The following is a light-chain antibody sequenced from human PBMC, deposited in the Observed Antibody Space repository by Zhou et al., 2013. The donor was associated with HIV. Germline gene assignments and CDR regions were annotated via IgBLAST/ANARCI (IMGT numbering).Light chain of an antibody. CDR1: HDISSY. Sequence: DIQMTQSPSSLSASVGDRVTITCQASHDISSYLNWYQQKPGKAPKLLIYDASNLETGVPSRFSGSGSGTDFTFTISSLQPDDFASYYCQQYNSYSGYTFGQGTKLEIK. V-gene: IGKV1-33*01. CDR3: QQYNSYSGYT. CDR2: DAS. J-gene: IGKJ2*01.